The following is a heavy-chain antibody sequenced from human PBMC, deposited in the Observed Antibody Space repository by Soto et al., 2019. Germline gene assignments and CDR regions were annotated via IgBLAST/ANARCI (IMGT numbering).Heavy chain of an antibody. V-gene: IGHV1-69*13. D-gene: IGHD2-2*01. CDR1: GGTFSSYA. CDR2: IIPIFGTA. CDR3: ARADVVVPAAMGNYYYYGMDV. J-gene: IGHJ6*02. Sequence: ASVKVSCKASGGTFSSYAISWVRQAPGQGLEWMGGIIPIFGTANYAQKFQGRVTITADESTSTAYMELSSLRSEDTAVYYCARADVVVPAAMGNYYYYGMDVWGQGTTVTVSS.